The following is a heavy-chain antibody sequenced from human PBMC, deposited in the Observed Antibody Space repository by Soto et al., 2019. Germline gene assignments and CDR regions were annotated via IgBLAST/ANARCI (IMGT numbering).Heavy chain of an antibody. CDR2: ISAYNGNT. J-gene: IGHJ4*02. Sequence: ASVKVSCKASGYTFTSYGISWVRQAPGQGLEWMGWISAYNGNTNYAQKLQGRVTMTTDTSTSTAYMELRSLRPDDTAVYYCARDRKVLRFLEWLPQTFDYWGQGTLVTVSS. V-gene: IGHV1-18*01. CDR3: ARDRKVLRFLEWLPQTFDY. CDR1: GYTFTSYG. D-gene: IGHD3-3*01.